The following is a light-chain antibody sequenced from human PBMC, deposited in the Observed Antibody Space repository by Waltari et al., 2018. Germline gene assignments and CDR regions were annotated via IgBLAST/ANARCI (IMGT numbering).Light chain of an antibody. V-gene: IGLV2-8*01. Sequence: QSALTQPPSASGSPGQSVTISCTGTSSDVGGYNFVSWDQQHPGKAHKLMIYEVSERPSAVPDRFSASKSGNTASLTVSGLQTEDESDYDCSSYAGSMTLVFGGGTKLPVL. J-gene: IGLJ2*01. CDR1: SSDVGGYNF. CDR3: SSYAGSMTLV. CDR2: EVS.